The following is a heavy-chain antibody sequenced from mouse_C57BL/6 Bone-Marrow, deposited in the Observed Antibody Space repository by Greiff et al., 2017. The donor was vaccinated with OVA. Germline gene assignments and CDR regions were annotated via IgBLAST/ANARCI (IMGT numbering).Heavy chain of an antibody. CDR1: GFTFTDYY. Sequence: EVKLMESGGGLVQPGGSLSLSCAASGFTFTDYYMSWVRQPPGKALEWLGFIRNKANGYTTEYSASVKGRFTISRDNSQSILYLQMNALRAEDSATYYCARYPLGFAYWGQGTLVTVSA. D-gene: IGHD6-1*01. J-gene: IGHJ3*01. V-gene: IGHV7-3*01. CDR2: IRNKANGYTT. CDR3: ARYPLGFAY.